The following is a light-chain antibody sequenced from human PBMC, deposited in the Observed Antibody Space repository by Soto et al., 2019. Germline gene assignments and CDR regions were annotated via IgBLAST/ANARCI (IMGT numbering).Light chain of an antibody. Sequence: EIVLPQSPSTLSLSPGERATLSCRASQTVSSSLAWYQQKPGQAPRLLIYEASNRATGIPARFSGSGSGADFTLTISSLEPEDFAVYYCQQYGSSPSITFGQGTRLEIK. CDR1: QTVSSS. CDR3: QQYGSSPSIT. CDR2: EAS. V-gene: IGKV3-11*01. J-gene: IGKJ5*01.